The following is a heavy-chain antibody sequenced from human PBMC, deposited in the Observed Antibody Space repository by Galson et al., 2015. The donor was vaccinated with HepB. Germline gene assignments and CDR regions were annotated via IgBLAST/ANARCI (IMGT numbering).Heavy chain of an antibody. V-gene: IGHV1-69*10. D-gene: IGHD3-16*01. CDR1: GGTFSSYA. Sequence: SVKVSCKASGGTFSSYAISWVRQAPGQGLEWMGGIIPVFGIANYAQKSQGRVTITADKSTSTAYMELSRLRSEDTAVYYCASGGEAWFDPWGQGTLVTVSS. J-gene: IGHJ5*02. CDR2: IIPVFGIA. CDR3: ASGGEAWFDP.